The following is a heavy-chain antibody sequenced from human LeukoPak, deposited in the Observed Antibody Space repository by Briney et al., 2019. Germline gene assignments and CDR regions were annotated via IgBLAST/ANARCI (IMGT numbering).Heavy chain of an antibody. D-gene: IGHD3-3*01. CDR3: AKGTPLEWLSDY. Sequence: GGSLRLSCAASGCTFDDYAMHWVRQAPGKGLEWVSLISGDGGSTYYADSVKGRFTISRDNSKNSLYLQMNSLRTEDSALSYCAKGTPLEWLSDYWGQGTLVTVSS. CDR2: ISGDGGST. J-gene: IGHJ4*02. CDR1: GCTFDDYA. V-gene: IGHV3-43*02.